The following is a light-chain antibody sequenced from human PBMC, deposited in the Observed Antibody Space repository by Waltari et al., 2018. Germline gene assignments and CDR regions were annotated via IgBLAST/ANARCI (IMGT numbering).Light chain of an antibody. V-gene: IGLV4-69*01. J-gene: IGLJ3*02. Sequence: QLVLTQSPSASASLGASVKLTCTLSSGHSSNVIAWHQQQPEKGPRYLMKINSDGSQSKGDEIPDRVSGSSSGAERYLTISSLQSEDAADYYCQTGGHGTWVFGGGTKLTVL. CDR2: INSDGSQ. CDR3: QTGGHGTWV. CDR1: SGHSSNV.